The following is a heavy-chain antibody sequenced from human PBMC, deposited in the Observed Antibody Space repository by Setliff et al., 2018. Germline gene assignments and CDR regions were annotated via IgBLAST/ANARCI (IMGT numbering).Heavy chain of an antibody. V-gene: IGHV4-39*07. CDR3: ARVSQLVVLSLYYYYGMDV. CDR1: GGSISSSIYY. Sequence: SETLSLTCTVSGGSISSSIYYWGWIRQPPGKGLEWIGSIYYSGSTYYNPSLKSRVTISVDTSKNQFSPKLSSVTAADTAVYYCARVSQLVVLSLYYYYGMDVWGQGTTVTV. CDR2: IYYSGST. D-gene: IGHD6-6*01. J-gene: IGHJ6*02.